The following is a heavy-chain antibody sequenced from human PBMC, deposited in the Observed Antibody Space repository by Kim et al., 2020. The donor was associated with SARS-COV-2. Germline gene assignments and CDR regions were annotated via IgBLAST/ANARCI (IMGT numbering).Heavy chain of an antibody. J-gene: IGHJ4*02. CDR3: AKDPQSSSLYLFYFDY. Sequence: GGSLRLSCAASGFTFRNYPISWVRQAPGKGLEWVSTIRGSGGSTYYADSVKGRFTISRDNSKNTLYLQMNSLRAEDTAVYFCAKDPQSSSLYLFYFDYWGQGTPVTVSS. D-gene: IGHD6-13*01. CDR2: IRGSGGST. CDR1: GFTFRNYP. V-gene: IGHV3-23*01.